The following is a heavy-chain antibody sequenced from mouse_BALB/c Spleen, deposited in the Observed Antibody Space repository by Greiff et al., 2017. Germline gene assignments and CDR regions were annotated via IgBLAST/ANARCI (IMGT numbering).Heavy chain of an antibody. CDR2: ISSGGSYT. Sequence: DVKLVESGGGLVKPGGSLKLSCAASGFTFSSYAMSWVRQSPEKRLEWVAEISSGGSYTYYPDTVTGRFTISRDNAKNTLYLEMSSLRSEDTAMYYCARRGLNDYGFAYWGQGTLVTVSA. V-gene: IGHV5-9-4*01. CDR1: GFTFSSYA. CDR3: ARRGLNDYGFAY. J-gene: IGHJ3*01. D-gene: IGHD2-4*01.